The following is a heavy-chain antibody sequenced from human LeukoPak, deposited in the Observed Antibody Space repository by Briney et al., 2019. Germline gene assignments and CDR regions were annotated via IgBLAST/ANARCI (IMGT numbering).Heavy chain of an antibody. CDR2: ISSASNTI. D-gene: IGHD3-10*01. J-gene: IGHJ5*02. CDR3: ARDGWFGDNNWFDP. Sequence: PGESLRLSCAASGFTFSSYSMNWVRQAPGKGREWVSYISSASNTIYYADSVKGRFTISRDNAKNSLYLQMNSLRAEDTAMYYCARDGWFGDNNWFDPWGQGTLVTVSS. V-gene: IGHV3-48*01. CDR1: GFTFSSYS.